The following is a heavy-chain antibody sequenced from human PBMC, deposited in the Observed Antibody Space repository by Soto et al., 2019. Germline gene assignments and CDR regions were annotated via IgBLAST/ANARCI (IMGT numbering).Heavy chain of an antibody. V-gene: IGHV1-46*03. D-gene: IGHD3-16*01. Sequence: QVQLVQSGAEVKKPGASIKVSCKASGYTFTSYYLHWVRQAPGQGLEWMGIINPSGGGTSYAQKFKGRVTMPTDKSMXTVYMELSSLISDDTAVYYCTRDRGTSMITKLFDYWGQGTLVTVSS. CDR2: INPSGGGT. CDR3: TRDRGTSMITKLFDY. CDR1: GYTFTSYY. J-gene: IGHJ4*02.